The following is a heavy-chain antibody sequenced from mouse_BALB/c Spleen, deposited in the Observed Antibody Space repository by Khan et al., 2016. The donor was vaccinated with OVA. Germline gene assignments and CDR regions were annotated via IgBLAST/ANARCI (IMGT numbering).Heavy chain of an antibody. CDR2: ISSGDTT. J-gene: IGHJ3*01. Sequence: EVELVESGGGLVKPGGSLKLSCAASGFTFSNYGVSWVRQTPEKRLEWVASISSGDTTYYPDSVKGRFTISRDNARNILCLQMSSLRSEDTAMYYCARDYWFAYWGQGTLVTVSA. CDR1: GFTFSNYG. CDR3: ARDYWFAY. V-gene: IGHV5-6-5*01.